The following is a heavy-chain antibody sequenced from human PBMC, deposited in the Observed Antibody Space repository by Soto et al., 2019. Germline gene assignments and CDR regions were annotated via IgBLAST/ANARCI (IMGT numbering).Heavy chain of an antibody. Sequence: PSETLSLTCTVSGGSINGFYWSWIRQPPGKGLEWIGYVYYTESTTYNPSLESRVTMSVDTSKNQFSLKLSSVNAADTAVYYCAKYRRTQAEGFTLDYGGQGTLVTDS. CDR1: GGSINGFY. CDR2: VYYTEST. D-gene: IGHD2-2*01. J-gene: IGHJ4*02. V-gene: IGHV4-59*01. CDR3: AKYRRTQAEGFTLDY.